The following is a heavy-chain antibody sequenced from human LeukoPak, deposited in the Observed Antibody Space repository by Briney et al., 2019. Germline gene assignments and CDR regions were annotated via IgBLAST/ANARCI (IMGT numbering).Heavy chain of an antibody. Sequence: SETLSLTCTFSGGSISSYYWSWIRQSPGKGLEWIGYIYSSGTTNYNPSLKSRVTISVDTSKNQFSLKLSSVTAADTAVYYCARGPLQFRFDPWGQGTLVTVSS. CDR2: IYSSGTT. J-gene: IGHJ5*02. D-gene: IGHD4-11*01. CDR1: GGSISSYY. CDR3: ARGPLQFRFDP. V-gene: IGHV4-59*01.